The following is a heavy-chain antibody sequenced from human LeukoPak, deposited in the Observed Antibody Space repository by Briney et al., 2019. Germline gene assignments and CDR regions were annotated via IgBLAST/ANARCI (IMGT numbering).Heavy chain of an antibody. CDR2: IYYSGST. CDR1: GGSISSYY. Sequence: SETLSLTCTVSGGSISSYYWSWIRQPPGKGLEWIGYIYYSGSTNYNPSLKSRVTISVDTSKIQFSLKLSSVTAADTAVYYCARSRFGELLANTWGQGTLVTVSS. V-gene: IGHV4-59*01. CDR3: ARSRFGELLANT. J-gene: IGHJ5*02. D-gene: IGHD3-10*01.